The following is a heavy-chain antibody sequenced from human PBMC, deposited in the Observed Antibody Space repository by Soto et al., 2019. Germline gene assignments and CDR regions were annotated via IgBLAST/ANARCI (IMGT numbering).Heavy chain of an antibody. CDR1: GGSVTSSTCY. Sequence: QLQLQESGPGLVKPSETLSLTCTVSGGSVTSSTCYWGWVRQPPGKGLEWIGTIYYSGGTYYNPSLTSRVTISVDTSKNQFSLKLSSVTAADTAVYYCARHASSGWYAGDNWGQGTLVTVSS. D-gene: IGHD6-13*01. CDR2: IYYSGGT. J-gene: IGHJ4*02. V-gene: IGHV4-39*01. CDR3: ARHASSGWYAGDN.